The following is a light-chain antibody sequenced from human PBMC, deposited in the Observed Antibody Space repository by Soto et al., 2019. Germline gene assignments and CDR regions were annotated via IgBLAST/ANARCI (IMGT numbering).Light chain of an antibody. Sequence: QSALTQPASVSGSPGQSVTISCTGTSSDVGGYNYVSWYQQHPGKAPKLMIYDVSNRPSGVSNRFSGSKSGNTASLTISGLQAEDDADYYCSSYTGSSTLGVFGTGTKVTVL. CDR1: SSDVGGYNY. V-gene: IGLV2-14*01. CDR2: DVS. J-gene: IGLJ1*01. CDR3: SSYTGSSTLGV.